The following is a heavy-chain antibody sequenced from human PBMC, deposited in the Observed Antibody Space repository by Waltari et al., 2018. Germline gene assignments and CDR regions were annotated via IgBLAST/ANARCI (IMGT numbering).Heavy chain of an antibody. J-gene: IGHJ4*02. CDR2: IYPSGTT. CDR3: VRLAATSYFDY. D-gene: IGHD2-15*01. CDR1: VGSISGYY. Sequence: QVQLQESCPGLVKPSETLALRCTVSVGSISGYYWSWIRQPAGKGLEWIGRIYPSGTTNYNPSLQSRVTMSVDTSKNQFSLNLSSVTAADAAVYFCVRLAATSYFDYWGQGTLVSVSS. V-gene: IGHV4-4*07.